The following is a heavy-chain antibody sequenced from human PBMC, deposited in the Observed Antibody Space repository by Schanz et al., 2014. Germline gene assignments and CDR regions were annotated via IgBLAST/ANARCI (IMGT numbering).Heavy chain of an antibody. V-gene: IGHV1-18*01. J-gene: IGHJ4*02. CDR3: ARGFDLWDR. D-gene: IGHD3-3*01. CDR1: GGTFKSYT. CDR2: ISAYNGNT. Sequence: QVQLVQSGAEVKKPGSSMKVSCKASGGTFKSYTINWVRQAPGQGLEWMGRISAYNGNTNYAQKLQGRVTMTTDTSTSTAYMELSSLRSEDTSVYYCARGFDLWDRWGQGTLVIVSS.